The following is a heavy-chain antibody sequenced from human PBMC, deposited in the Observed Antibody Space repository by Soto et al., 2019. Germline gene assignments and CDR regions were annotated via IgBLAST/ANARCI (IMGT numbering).Heavy chain of an antibody. CDR3: ARDLDPSGSYYTDY. J-gene: IGHJ4*02. CDR1: GYNFMPYG. Sequence: ASVKVSCKASGYNFMPYGVNWVRQAPGQGLEWMGWISPWKGNTNYAQSFQGRVTMTTDTSTSTAYMELRSLTSDGRAVYYCARDLDPSGSYYTDYLGPGTLGTGSS. V-gene: IGHV1-18*04. CDR2: ISPWKGNT. D-gene: IGHD3-10*01.